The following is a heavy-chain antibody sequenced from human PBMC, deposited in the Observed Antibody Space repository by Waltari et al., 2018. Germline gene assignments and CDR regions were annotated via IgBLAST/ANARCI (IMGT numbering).Heavy chain of an antibody. CDR1: GGSFSGYY. CDR2: INHSGST. J-gene: IGHJ3*02. V-gene: IGHV4-34*01. D-gene: IGHD3-16*01. Sequence: QVQLQQWGAGLLKPSETLSLTCAVYGGSFSGYYWSWIRQPPGKGLEWIGEINHSGSTNDNPSLKIRVTISVDTSKNQFSLKLSSVTAADTAVYYCARGGGRHAFDIWGQGTMVTVSS. CDR3: ARGGGRHAFDI.